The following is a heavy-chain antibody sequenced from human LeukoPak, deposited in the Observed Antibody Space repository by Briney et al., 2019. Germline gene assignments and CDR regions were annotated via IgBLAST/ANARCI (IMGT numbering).Heavy chain of an antibody. CDR1: AFTFSSYS. Sequence: GGSLRLSCAASAFTFSSYSMNWVRQAPGKGLDWVSYISSSSITIYYADSVKGRFTISRDNAKNSLYLQMSSLRAEDTAIYYCARDVPLMGASKTRYFDYWGQGTLVTVSS. V-gene: IGHV3-48*01. D-gene: IGHD1-26*01. CDR2: ISSSSITI. CDR3: ARDVPLMGASKTRYFDY. J-gene: IGHJ4*02.